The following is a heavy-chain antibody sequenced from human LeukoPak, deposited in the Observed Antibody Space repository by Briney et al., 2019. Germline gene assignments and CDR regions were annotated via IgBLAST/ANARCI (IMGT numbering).Heavy chain of an antibody. D-gene: IGHD4-11*01. CDR3: ARGYSNYGYVFDI. V-gene: IGHV3-21*01. Sequence: GGSLRLSCAASGFAVSSNYMFWVRQAPGKGLEWVSSISSSSSYIYYADSVKGRFTISRDNAKNSLYLQMNSLRAEDTAVYYCARGYSNYGYVFDIWGQGTMVTVSS. CDR1: GFAVSSNY. J-gene: IGHJ3*02. CDR2: ISSSSSYI.